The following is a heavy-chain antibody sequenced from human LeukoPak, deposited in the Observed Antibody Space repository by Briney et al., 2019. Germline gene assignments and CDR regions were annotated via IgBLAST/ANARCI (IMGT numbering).Heavy chain of an antibody. CDR1: GFTFSSYE. J-gene: IGHJ5*02. V-gene: IGHV3-48*03. Sequence: PGGSLRLSCAASGFTFSSYEMNWVRQAPGKGLEWVSYISSSGSTIYYADSLKGRFTISRDNAKNSLYLQMNSLRAEDTAVYYCARDTTVAARPWLLVNWFDPWGQGTLVTVSS. D-gene: IGHD6-6*01. CDR2: ISSSGSTI. CDR3: ARDTTVAARPWLLVNWFDP.